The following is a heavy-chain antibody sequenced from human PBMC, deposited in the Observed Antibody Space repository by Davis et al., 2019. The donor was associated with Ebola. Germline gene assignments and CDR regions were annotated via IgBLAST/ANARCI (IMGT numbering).Heavy chain of an antibody. CDR2: IIPIFGTA. V-gene: IGHV1-69*06. CDR1: GGTFSNYA. J-gene: IGHJ4*02. CDR3: ARGRDGFTYDF. Sequence: AASVKVSCKASGGTFSNYAISWVRQAPGQGLEWMGGIIPIFGTANYAQKFQGRVTINADKSTSTAYMELSSLRSEDTAVYFCARGRDGFTYDFWGQGTLVTVSS. D-gene: IGHD5-24*01.